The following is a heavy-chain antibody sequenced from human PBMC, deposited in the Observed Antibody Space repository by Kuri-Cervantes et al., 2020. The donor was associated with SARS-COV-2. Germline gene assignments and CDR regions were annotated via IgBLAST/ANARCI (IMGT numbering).Heavy chain of an antibody. CDR1: GFTFRSYG. CDR2: ISSNGNNK. Sequence: GESLQISCAASGFTFRSYGMYWVRQAPGKGLQWLAGISSNGNNKYYKDSVKGRFTISRGNSKNTLYLQMNSLRAEDTAVYYCAKDKWVTTKFVCAFDIWGQGTMVTVSS. V-gene: IGHV3-30*18. D-gene: IGHD4-17*01. J-gene: IGHJ3*02. CDR3: AKDKWVTTKFVCAFDI.